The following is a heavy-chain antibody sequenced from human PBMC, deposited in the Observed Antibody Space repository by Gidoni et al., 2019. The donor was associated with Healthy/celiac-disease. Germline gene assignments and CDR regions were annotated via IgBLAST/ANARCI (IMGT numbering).Heavy chain of an antibody. CDR1: GFTFSSYG. V-gene: IGHV3-30*18. CDR2: ISYDGSNK. CDR3: AKLSIVVVPAAKIDAFDI. J-gene: IGHJ3*02. Sequence: QVQLVESGGGVVQPGRSLRLSCAASGFTFSSYGMHWVRQAPGKGLEWVAVISYDGSNKYYADSVKGRFTISRDNSKNTLYLQMNSLRAEDTAVYYCAKLSIVVVPAAKIDAFDIWGQGTMVTVSS. D-gene: IGHD2-2*01.